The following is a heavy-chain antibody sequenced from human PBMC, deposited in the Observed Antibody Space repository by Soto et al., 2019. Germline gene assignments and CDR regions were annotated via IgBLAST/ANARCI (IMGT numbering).Heavy chain of an antibody. CDR2: IIPMFGTA. Sequence: QVQLVQSGAEVKKPESSVKVSCKAPGGTFSTYAISWVRQAPGQGLEWMGGIIPMFGTANYAQRFQDRVTITADGSTNTVHIELSSLRSEDTAVYFCASGIQLWLRRINNGYSGWGQGTLVTVSS. V-gene: IGHV1-69*12. J-gene: IGHJ4*02. D-gene: IGHD5-18*01. CDR1: GGTFSTYA. CDR3: ASGIQLWLRRINNGYSG.